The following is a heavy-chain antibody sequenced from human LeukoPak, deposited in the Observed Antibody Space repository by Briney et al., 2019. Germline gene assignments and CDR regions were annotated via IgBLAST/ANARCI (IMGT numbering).Heavy chain of an antibody. CDR3: VGYDSSGYYYLASLDY. CDR1: GFTFSSYG. D-gene: IGHD3-22*01. V-gene: IGHV3-33*01. J-gene: IGHJ4*02. Sequence: EPGRSLRLSCAASGFTFSSYGMHWVRQAPGKGLEWVAVIWYDGSNKYYADSVKGRFTISRDNSKNTLYLQMNSLRAEDTAVYYCVGYDSSGYYYLASLDYWGQGTLVTVSS. CDR2: IWYDGSNK.